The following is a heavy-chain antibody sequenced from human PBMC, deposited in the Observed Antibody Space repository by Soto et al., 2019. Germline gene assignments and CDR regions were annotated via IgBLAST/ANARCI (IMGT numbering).Heavy chain of an antibody. J-gene: IGHJ4*02. CDR3: ARGTTVYFYESSGYYDF. Sequence: QVHLQESGPGLVKPSQTLSLTCTVSGGSISSGGYYWSWIRQHPGKGLGWIWYIYYGGSTYYNPSRQSGITISVDTSNNQVSLKLSSLTVADTAVYYCARGTTVYFYESSGYYDFWGQGPLVTVSS. CDR2: IYYGGST. CDR1: GGSISSGGYY. D-gene: IGHD3-22*01. V-gene: IGHV4-31*03.